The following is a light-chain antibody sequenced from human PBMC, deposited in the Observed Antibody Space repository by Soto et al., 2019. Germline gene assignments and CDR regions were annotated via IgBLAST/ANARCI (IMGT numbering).Light chain of an antibody. CDR1: QNILHSSNKKNY. CDR2: WAS. CDR3: QQYYSSPYS. V-gene: IGKV4-1*01. Sequence: DIVMTQSPDSLAVSLGERATINCKSSQNILHSSNKKNYLAWYQQKPGQPPKKLIYWASTRESGVPDRFSGSGSGTDFTLTISSLQAEEVAVYYCQQYYSSPYSFGQGTKLEIK. J-gene: IGKJ2*03.